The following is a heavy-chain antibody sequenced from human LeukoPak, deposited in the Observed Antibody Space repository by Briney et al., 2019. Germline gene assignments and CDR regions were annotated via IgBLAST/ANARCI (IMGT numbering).Heavy chain of an antibody. CDR3: ARDPGYESWSPFWGGMDV. D-gene: IGHD3-16*01. CDR1: GFTFSSSW. J-gene: IGHJ6*04. V-gene: IGHV3-74*01. CDR2: ITRDGSST. Sequence: PGGSLRLSCAASGFTFSSSWMHWVCQAPGKGLVWVSRITRDGSSTTYADSVKGRFTTSRDNAKNTLYLQMDSLRDDDTAVYYCARDPGYESWSPFWGGMDVWGNGTTVIVSS.